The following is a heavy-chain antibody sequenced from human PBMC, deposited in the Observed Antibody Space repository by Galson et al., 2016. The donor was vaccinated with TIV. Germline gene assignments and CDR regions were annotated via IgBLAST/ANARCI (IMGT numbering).Heavy chain of an antibody. J-gene: IGHJ6*03. V-gene: IGHV1-69*13. CDR2: IVPIVGSI. Sequence: SVKVSCKASGDSFSSYTINWVRQAPGQGLEWMGGIVPIVGSISKAQRFQGRLTITADESTSNAYMELTSLTSDDTAVYDCARSGDRGGYMDVWGKGTTVTVSS. D-gene: IGHD3-10*01. CDR3: ARSGDRGGYMDV. CDR1: GDSFSSYT.